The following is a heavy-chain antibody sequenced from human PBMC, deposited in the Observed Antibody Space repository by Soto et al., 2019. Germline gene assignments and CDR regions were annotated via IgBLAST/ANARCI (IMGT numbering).Heavy chain of an antibody. V-gene: IGHV3-53*01. CDR1: GLPVAGSY. CDR3: VRPLPSGQTHARDV. Sequence: GGSLRLSCVASGLPVAGSYMAWVRQAPGKGLEWASVIYNDGTTYYSQSVEGRFTISRDTSKNTLYLQMDRLRDEDTAVYYCVRPLPSGQTHARDVWGQGTTVTVS. CDR2: IYNDGTT. D-gene: IGHD3-10*01. J-gene: IGHJ6*02.